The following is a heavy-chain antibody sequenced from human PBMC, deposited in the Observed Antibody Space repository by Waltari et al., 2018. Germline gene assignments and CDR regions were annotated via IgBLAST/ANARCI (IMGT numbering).Heavy chain of an antibody. D-gene: IGHD3-22*01. J-gene: IGHJ3*02. Sequence: EVQLVESGGVVVQPGGSLRLSCAASGFTFDDYTMHWVRQAPGKGLEWVSLISWDGGSTYYADSVKGRFTISRDNSKNSLYLQMNSLRTEDTALYYCAKDLTMIVEPYAFDIWGQGTMVTVSS. CDR2: ISWDGGST. CDR1: GFTFDDYT. V-gene: IGHV3-43*01. CDR3: AKDLTMIVEPYAFDI.